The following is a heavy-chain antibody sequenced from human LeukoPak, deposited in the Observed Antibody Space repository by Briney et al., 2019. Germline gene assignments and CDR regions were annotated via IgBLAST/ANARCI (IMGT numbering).Heavy chain of an antibody. CDR3: ARRSSAVGAFDI. V-gene: IGHV4-61*05. CDR1: GGSISSSSYY. CDR2: IYYSGST. D-gene: IGHD3-22*01. Sequence: PSETLSLTCTVSGGSISSSSYYWGWIRQPPGKGLEWIGYIYYSGSTNYNPSLKSRVTISVDTSKNQFSLKLSSVTAADTAVYYCARRSSAVGAFDIWGQGTMVTVSS. J-gene: IGHJ3*02.